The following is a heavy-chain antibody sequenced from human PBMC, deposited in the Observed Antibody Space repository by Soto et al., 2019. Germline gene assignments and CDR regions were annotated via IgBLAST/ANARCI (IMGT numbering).Heavy chain of an antibody. CDR3: TTVRGYVGRGDNWFDP. CDR2: IKSKTDGGTT. D-gene: IGHD5-12*01. CDR1: GFTFSNAW. V-gene: IGHV3-15*01. J-gene: IGHJ5*02. Sequence: EVQLVESGGGLVKPGGSLRLSCAASGFTFSNAWMSWVRQAPGKGLEWVGRIKSKTDGGTTDYAAPVKGRFTISRDDSKNTLYLQMNSLKTEDTAVYYCTTVRGYVGRGDNWFDPWGQGTLVTVSS.